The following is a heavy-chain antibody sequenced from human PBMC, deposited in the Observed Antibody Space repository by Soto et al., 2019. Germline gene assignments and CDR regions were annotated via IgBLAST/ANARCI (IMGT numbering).Heavy chain of an antibody. Sequence: SETLSLTCTVSGGSISSGGYYWSWIRQHPGKGLEWIGYIYYSGSTYYNPSLKSRVTISVDTSKNQFSLKLSSVTAADTAVYYCARVSSCSGGSCYTFDYWGQGTLVTVSS. CDR2: IYYSGST. D-gene: IGHD2-15*01. CDR1: GGSISSGGYY. V-gene: IGHV4-31*03. CDR3: ARVSSCSGGSCYTFDY. J-gene: IGHJ4*02.